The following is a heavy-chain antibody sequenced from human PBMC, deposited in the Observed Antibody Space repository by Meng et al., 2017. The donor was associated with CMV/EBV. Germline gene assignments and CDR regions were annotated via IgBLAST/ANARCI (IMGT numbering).Heavy chain of an antibody. CDR1: GGSISSSSYY. CDR2: IYYSGST. V-gene: IGHV4-39*07. J-gene: IGHJ4*02. Sequence: QLQVQERGPGRVEASETPSVTCNGSGGSISSSSYYWGWIRQPPGKGLEWIGSIYYSGSTYYNPSLKSRVTISVDTSKNQFSLKLSSVTAADTAVYYCARDSAVAGVVDYWGQGTLVTVSS. CDR3: ARDSAVAGVVDY. D-gene: IGHD6-19*01.